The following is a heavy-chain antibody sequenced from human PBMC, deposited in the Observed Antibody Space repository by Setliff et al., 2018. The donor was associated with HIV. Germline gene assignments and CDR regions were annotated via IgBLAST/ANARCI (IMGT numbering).Heavy chain of an antibody. V-gene: IGHV3-23*01. CDR3: AKLGGPESGSCES. CDR1: RFTFNTYA. Sequence: GGSLRLSCAASRFTFNTYAMTWVRQAPGKGLEWVSTISGSGVKTFYADSVKGRFTISRDNSKNTLYLEMNSLRAEDTAIYYCAKLGGPESGSCESWGQGTLVTVST. J-gene: IGHJ5*02. D-gene: IGHD3-10*01. CDR2: ISGSGVKT.